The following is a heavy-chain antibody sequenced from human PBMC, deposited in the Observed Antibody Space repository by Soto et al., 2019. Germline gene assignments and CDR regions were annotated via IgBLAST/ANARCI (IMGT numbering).Heavy chain of an antibody. J-gene: IGHJ5*02. V-gene: IGHV4-4*07. Sequence: SETLSLTCTVSGGSISSYYWSWIRQPAGKGPEWIGRIYTSGSTNYNPSLKSRVTMSVDTSKNQFSLKLSSVTAADTAVYYCARDQALKGWFDPWGQGTLVTVSS. CDR1: GGSISSYY. CDR2: IYTSGST. CDR3: ARDQALKGWFDP.